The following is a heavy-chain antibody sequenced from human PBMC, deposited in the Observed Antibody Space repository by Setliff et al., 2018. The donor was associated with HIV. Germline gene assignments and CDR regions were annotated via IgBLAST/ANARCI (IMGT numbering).Heavy chain of an antibody. J-gene: IGHJ5*02. CDR1: GDSIISYY. CDR3: AGDNGANGGPGWLGP. CDR2: IYTNGRT. Sequence: SETLSLTCTVSGDSIISYYWSWLRQPAGKGLEWIGHIYTNGRTNYNPSLRSRVTMSVDTSKNQFSLKIDSVTAADTAVYFCAGDNGANGGPGWLGPWGQGILVTVSS. V-gene: IGHV4-4*07. D-gene: IGHD2-8*01.